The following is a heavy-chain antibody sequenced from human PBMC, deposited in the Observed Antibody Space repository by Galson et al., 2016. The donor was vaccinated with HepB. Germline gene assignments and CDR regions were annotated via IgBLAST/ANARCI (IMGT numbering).Heavy chain of an antibody. CDR3: AKDPYYYGSGSYYFDY. Sequence: SLRLSCAASGFTFSTYGMHWVRRAPGKGLEWVAVISYDGSKKYYADSVKGRFTISRDNSKNTLYLQMNSLRTEDTAVYYCAKDPYYYGSGSYYFDYWGQGTLVTVSS. V-gene: IGHV3-30*18. CDR2: ISYDGSKK. J-gene: IGHJ4*02. D-gene: IGHD3-10*01. CDR1: GFTFSTYG.